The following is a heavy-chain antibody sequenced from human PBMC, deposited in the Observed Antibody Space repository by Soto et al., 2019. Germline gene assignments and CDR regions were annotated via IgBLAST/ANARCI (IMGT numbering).Heavy chain of an antibody. D-gene: IGHD2-15*01. J-gene: IGHJ4*02. CDR2: INAGNGNT. V-gene: IGHV1-3*01. CDR3: ARDLGGWPDY. CDR1: GYTFTSYA. Sequence: ASVKVSCKXSGYTFTSYAIHWVRQAPGQRLEWMGWINAGNGNTKYSQKFQGSVTITRDTSASTAYMELSSLRSEDTAVYYCARDLGGWPDYWGQGTLVTVSS.